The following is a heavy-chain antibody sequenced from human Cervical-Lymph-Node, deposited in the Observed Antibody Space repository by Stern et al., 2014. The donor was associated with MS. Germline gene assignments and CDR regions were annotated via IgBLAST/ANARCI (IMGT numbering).Heavy chain of an antibody. CDR3: ARGLATAVIADY. J-gene: IGHJ4*02. CDR2: IHPTSGDT. D-gene: IGHD2-21*01. Sequence: VQLVESGADVKKPGGSLRVSCEASGYTFTDYYMQWVRQAPGQGLEWMGWIHPTSGDTNYARTFQGSVMLTRDTSISTAYLELSRLTYDDTAVYYCARGLATAVIADYWGQGTLVTVS. V-gene: IGHV1-2*02. CDR1: GYTFTDYY.